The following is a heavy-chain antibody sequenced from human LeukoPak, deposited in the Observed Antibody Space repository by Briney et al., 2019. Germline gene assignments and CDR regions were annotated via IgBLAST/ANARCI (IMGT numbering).Heavy chain of an antibody. Sequence: PGGTLRLSCAASGFTFRSYGMSWVRQAPGKGLELVSAISGSGGSTYYADSVKGRFTISRDNSKNTLYLQMNSLRAEDTAVYYCAKYVEGIADYWGQGTLVTVSS. CDR3: AKYVEGIADY. CDR2: ISGSGGST. CDR1: GFTFRSYG. J-gene: IGHJ4*02. V-gene: IGHV3-23*01. D-gene: IGHD6-13*01.